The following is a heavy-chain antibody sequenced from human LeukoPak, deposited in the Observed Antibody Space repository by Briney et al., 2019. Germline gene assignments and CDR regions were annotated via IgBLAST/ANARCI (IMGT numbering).Heavy chain of an antibody. CDR3: ARLKGESYDFWSGSPYYYMDV. CDR1: GGSISSGGYY. V-gene: IGHV4-39*01. D-gene: IGHD3-3*01. CDR2: ISHSGST. Sequence: SETLSLTCTVSGGSISSGGYYWGWIRQPPGKGLEWIGSISHSGSTYYNPSLKSRVTISVDTSKNQFSLKLSSVTAADTAVYYCARLKGESYDFWSGSPYYYMDVWGKGTTVTVSS. J-gene: IGHJ6*03.